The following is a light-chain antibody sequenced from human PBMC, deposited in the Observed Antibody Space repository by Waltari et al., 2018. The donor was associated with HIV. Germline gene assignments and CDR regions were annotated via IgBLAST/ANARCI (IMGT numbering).Light chain of an antibody. V-gene: IGLV2-8*01. Sequence: QSVLTQPPSASGSPGQSVTISCTGTSSDVGGYNYVCWYQLRPGKAPILIIYEVYKRPSGGPARFSGSKSGNTASLTVSGLQAEDEADYYCSSYAGSKTLGVFGGGTRLTVL. J-gene: IGLJ3*02. CDR1: SSDVGGYNY. CDR3: SSYAGSKTLGV. CDR2: EVY.